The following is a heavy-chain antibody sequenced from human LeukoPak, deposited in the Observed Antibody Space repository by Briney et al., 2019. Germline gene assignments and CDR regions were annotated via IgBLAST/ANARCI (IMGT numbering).Heavy chain of an antibody. Sequence: ASVKVSCKASGYTFTGYYMHWVRQAPGRGLEWMGWINPNSGGTNYAQKFQGRVTMTRDTSISTAYMELSRLRSDDTAVYYCARAFYPDYGGNSEAEYFQHWGQGTLVTVSS. CDR2: INPNSGGT. CDR3: ARAFYPDYGGNSEAEYFQH. D-gene: IGHD4-23*01. J-gene: IGHJ1*01. V-gene: IGHV1-2*02. CDR1: GYTFTGYY.